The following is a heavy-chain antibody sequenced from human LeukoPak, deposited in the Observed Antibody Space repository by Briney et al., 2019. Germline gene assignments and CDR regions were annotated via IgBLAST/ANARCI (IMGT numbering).Heavy chain of an antibody. V-gene: IGHV4-59*01. CDR2: IYYSGST. J-gene: IGHJ3*02. CDR1: GGSISSYY. D-gene: IGHD4-17*01. Sequence: SETLSLTCTVSGGSISSYYWSWIRQPPGKGLEWIGYIYYSGSTNYNPSLKSRVTISVDTSKNQFSLKLSSVTAADTAVYYCARARGGYGGYPDAFDIWGQGTMVTVSS. CDR3: ARARGGYGGYPDAFDI.